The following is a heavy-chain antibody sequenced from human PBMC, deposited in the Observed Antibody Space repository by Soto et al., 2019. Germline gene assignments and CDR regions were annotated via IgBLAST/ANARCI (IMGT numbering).Heavy chain of an antibody. CDR2: INPSGGST. J-gene: IGHJ3*02. CDR3: ARNHFPYYYDSSGDDAFDI. V-gene: IGHV1-46*01. CDR1: GYTFTSYY. Sequence: ASVKVSCKASGYTFTSYYMHWVRQAPGQGLEWMGIINPSGGSTSYAQKFQGRVTMARDTSTSTVYMELSSLRSEDTAVYYCARNHFPYYYDSSGDDAFDIWGQGTMVTVSS. D-gene: IGHD3-22*01.